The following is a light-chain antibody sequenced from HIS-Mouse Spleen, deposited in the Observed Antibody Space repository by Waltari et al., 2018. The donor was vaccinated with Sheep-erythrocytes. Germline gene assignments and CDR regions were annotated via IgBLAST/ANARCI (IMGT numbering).Light chain of an antibody. Sequence: QSAQTQPASVSGSPGQSITISCTGTSSDVGSYTLVPWYQQPPGKAPKLMIYEGSKRPSGVSNRFSGSKSGNTASLTISGLQAEDEADYYCCSYAGSSTWVFGGGTKLTVL. CDR3: CSYAGSSTWV. CDR1: SSDVGSYTL. V-gene: IGLV2-23*01. CDR2: EGS. J-gene: IGLJ3*02.